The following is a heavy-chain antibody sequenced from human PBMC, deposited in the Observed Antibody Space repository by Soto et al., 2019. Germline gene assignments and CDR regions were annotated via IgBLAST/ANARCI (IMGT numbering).Heavy chain of an antibody. CDR3: ARDLASYFDY. Sequence: QVQLVESGGGVVQPGRSLRLSCAASGFTFSSYGMHWVRQAPGKGLEWVAVIWYDGSNKYYADSVKGRFTISRDNSKNTLYLQMTSLRAEDTAVYYCARDLASYFDYWGQGTLVTVSS. CDR2: IWYDGSNK. CDR1: GFTFSSYG. J-gene: IGHJ4*02. V-gene: IGHV3-33*01.